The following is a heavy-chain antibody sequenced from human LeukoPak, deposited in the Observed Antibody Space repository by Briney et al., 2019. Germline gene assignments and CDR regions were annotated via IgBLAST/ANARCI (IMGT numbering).Heavy chain of an antibody. D-gene: IGHD7-27*01. CDR2: ISPSGDIT. V-gene: IGHV3-23*01. CDR3: VRDLHWGGFDV. CDR1: GFTFSTYG. Sequence: GGSLRLSCAASGFTFSTYGMNWVRQAPGRGLEWVSGISPSGDITYYADSVMGRFSISRDNPKSTVSLQMSSLRAEDTALYYCVRDLHWGGFDVWGQGTMVTVSS. J-gene: IGHJ3*01.